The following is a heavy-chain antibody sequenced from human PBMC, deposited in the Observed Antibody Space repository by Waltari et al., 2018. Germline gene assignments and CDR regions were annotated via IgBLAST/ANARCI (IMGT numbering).Heavy chain of an antibody. Sequence: QVQLQESGPGLVKPSETLSLTCTVSGYSIRSTYYWGWIRQSPGKGLEWIGSIFHSGSTYSHPSLKSRVTISVDTSKNQFPLKLSSVTAADTAVYYCATDPSYYGSGTYWAGWFDPWGQGTLVTVSS. D-gene: IGHD3-10*01. CDR1: GYSIRSTYY. V-gene: IGHV4-38-2*02. J-gene: IGHJ5*02. CDR3: ATDPSYYGSGTYWAGWFDP. CDR2: IFHSGST.